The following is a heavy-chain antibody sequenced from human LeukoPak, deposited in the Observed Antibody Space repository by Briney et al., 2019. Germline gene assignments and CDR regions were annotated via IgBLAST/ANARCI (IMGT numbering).Heavy chain of an antibody. J-gene: IGHJ6*03. D-gene: IGHD4-11*01. V-gene: IGHV3-30*02. CDR1: GFTFSSYG. CDR3: ARHSKSGYYYYMDV. Sequence: GGSLRLSCAASGFTFSSYGMHWVRQAPGKGLEWVAFIRYDGSNKYYADSVKGRFTISRDNSKNTLYLQMNSLRAEDTAVYYCARHSKSGYYYYMDVWGKGTTVTVSS. CDR2: IRYDGSNK.